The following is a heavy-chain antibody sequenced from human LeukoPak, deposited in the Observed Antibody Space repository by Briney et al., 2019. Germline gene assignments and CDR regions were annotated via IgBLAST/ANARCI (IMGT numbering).Heavy chain of an antibody. CDR2: ITGSSGGT. Sequence: HPGGSLILSCAASGFTFNNYAMNWVRQAPGKGLEWVSGITGSSGGTYYADSVKGRFTISRDSSKNTVYLQMKSLRVEDTAVYYCAKDRFGYSVGWFFDPWGQGSLVTVSS. CDR3: AKDRFGYSVGWFFDP. CDR1: GFTFNNYA. J-gene: IGHJ5*02. V-gene: IGHV3-23*01. D-gene: IGHD6-19*01.